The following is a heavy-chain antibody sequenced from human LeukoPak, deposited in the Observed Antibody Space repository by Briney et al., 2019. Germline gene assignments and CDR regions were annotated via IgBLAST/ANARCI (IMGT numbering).Heavy chain of an antibody. CDR1: GYTLTSYA. V-gene: IGHV7-4-1*02. J-gene: IGHJ4*02. CDR3: ARGSPTVTTFPDY. D-gene: IGHD4-17*01. Sequence: EASVKVSCKASGYTLTSYAMNWVRQAPGQGLEWMGWINTDTENPTYAPGFTGRFVFSLDTSVNTAYLQISSLKAEDTAVYYCARGSPTVTTFPDYWGQGTLVTVSS. CDR2: INTDTENP.